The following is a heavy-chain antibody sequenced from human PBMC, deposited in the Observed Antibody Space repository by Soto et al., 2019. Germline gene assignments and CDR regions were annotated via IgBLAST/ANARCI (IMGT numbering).Heavy chain of an antibody. CDR1: GGSISSSRYY. V-gene: IGHV4-39*01. Sequence: PSVTRSFTRTVPGGSISSSRYYRGRNRQPPGMWLEWIESIYYSGSTCYIPSLKSRVTKSVNTSTNQYPLNRSSVTAVHTAVYSCARLDDAGLNDCWGQGTMVTVSS. CDR3: ARLDDAGLNDC. J-gene: IGHJ4*02. D-gene: IGHD2-8*01. CDR2: IYYSGST.